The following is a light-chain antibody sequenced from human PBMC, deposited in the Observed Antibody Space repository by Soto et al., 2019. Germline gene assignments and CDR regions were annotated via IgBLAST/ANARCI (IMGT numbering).Light chain of an antibody. V-gene: IGKV1-39*01. J-gene: IGKJ3*01. CDR2: AAS. CDR3: QQSYSRVFT. CDR1: QNIDSD. Sequence: DIQVTQSPSSLSASVGDRVTITCRASQNIDSDLNWYQQKPGKAPKLLIFAASSLQRGVPARFSGSGSGTEFTVTNSSLRPDDFGTYYCQQSYSRVFTFGPGTKVDF.